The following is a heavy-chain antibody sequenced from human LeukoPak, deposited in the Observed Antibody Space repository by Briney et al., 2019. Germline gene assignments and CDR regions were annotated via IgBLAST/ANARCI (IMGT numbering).Heavy chain of an antibody. CDR3: ALWFGPSSDAFDI. D-gene: IGHD3-10*01. CDR2: IYPGDSDT. J-gene: IGHJ3*02. Sequence: GESLKISCNGSGYTFSSYWIGWVRQMPGKGLEWMGIIYPGDSDTTYSPSFQGQVTISADKSISTAYLQWSGLKASDTAMYYCALWFGPSSDAFDIWGQGTMVTVSS. V-gene: IGHV5-51*01. CDR1: GYTFSSYW.